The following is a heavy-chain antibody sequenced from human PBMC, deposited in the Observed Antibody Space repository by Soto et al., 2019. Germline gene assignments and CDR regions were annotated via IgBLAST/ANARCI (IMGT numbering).Heavy chain of an antibody. CDR3: TAYLVVPAAPRPYYYYGMDV. CDR1: GFTFSNAW. D-gene: IGHD2-2*01. Sequence: PGGSLRLSCAASGFTFSNAWMNWVRQAPGKGLEWVGRIKSKTDGGTTDYAAPVKGRFTISRDDSKNTLYLQMNSLKTEDTAVYYCTAYLVVPAAPRPYYYYGMDVWGQGTTVTVSS. CDR2: IKSKTDGGTT. J-gene: IGHJ6*02. V-gene: IGHV3-15*07.